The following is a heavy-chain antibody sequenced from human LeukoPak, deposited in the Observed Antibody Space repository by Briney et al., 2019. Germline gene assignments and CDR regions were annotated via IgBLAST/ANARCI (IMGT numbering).Heavy chain of an antibody. J-gene: IGHJ4*02. Sequence: SETLSLTCAVSGASISGSNYYWGWIRQPPGKGLEWIGNIYSSGSTYYNASLQSRVTISIDTSKDQFSLRLNSVTAADTAMYYCAKSGGYGLIDYWGQGTRVTVSS. CDR1: GASISGSNYY. CDR2: IYSSGST. V-gene: IGHV4-39*01. D-gene: IGHD1-26*01. CDR3: AKSGGYGLIDY.